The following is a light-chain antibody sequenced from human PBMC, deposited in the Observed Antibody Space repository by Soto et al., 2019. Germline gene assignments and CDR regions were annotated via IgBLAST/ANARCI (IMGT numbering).Light chain of an antibody. CDR3: QQSYSTPT. CDR1: QSISSY. Sequence: DIQMTQSPSSLSASVGERVTITCRASQSISSYLNWYQQKPGKAPKLLIYAASSLQSGVPSRFSGSRSGTDFTLTISSLQPEDFATYYCQQSYSTPTFGPGTKVDIK. V-gene: IGKV1-39*01. J-gene: IGKJ3*01. CDR2: AAS.